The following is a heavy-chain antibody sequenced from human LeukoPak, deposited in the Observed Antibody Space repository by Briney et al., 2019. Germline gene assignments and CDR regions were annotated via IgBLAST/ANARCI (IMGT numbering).Heavy chain of an antibody. Sequence: GGSLRLSYAASGFTFSSYSMNWVRQAPGKGLEWVSSISSSSSYIYYADSVKGRFTISRDNAKNSLYLQMNSLRAEDTAVYYCARDGPYYYDSSGYPLGYYGMDVWGQGTTVTVSS. D-gene: IGHD3-22*01. CDR1: GFTFSSYS. J-gene: IGHJ6*02. CDR3: ARDGPYYYDSSGYPLGYYGMDV. V-gene: IGHV3-21*01. CDR2: ISSSSSYI.